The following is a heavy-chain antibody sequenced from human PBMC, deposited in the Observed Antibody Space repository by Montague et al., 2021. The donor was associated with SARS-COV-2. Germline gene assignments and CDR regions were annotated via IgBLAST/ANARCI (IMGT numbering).Heavy chain of an antibody. CDR2: IYFSGDA. CDR3: SRDVPYATLGP. J-gene: IGHJ5*02. CDR1: GGSLLHYY. Sequence: SETLSLTCTVSGGSLLHYYCFWIRQPPGKGVSLIGHIYFSGDANYNPTCKSRVAISVDTSKNEMCLKLKSVTAADTAVYYCSRDVPYATLGPWGQGTLVTVSS. V-gene: IGHV4-59*01. D-gene: IGHD2-8*01.